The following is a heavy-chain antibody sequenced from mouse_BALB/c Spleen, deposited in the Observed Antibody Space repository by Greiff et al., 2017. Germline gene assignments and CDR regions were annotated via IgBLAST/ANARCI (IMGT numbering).Heavy chain of an antibody. V-gene: IGHV2-2*02. CDR2: IWSGGST. CDR1: GFSLTSYG. Sequence: VKLVESGPGLVQPSQSLSITCTVSGFSLTSYGVHWVRQSPGKGLEWLGVIWSGGSTDYNAAFISRLSISKDNSKSQVFFKMNSLQANDTAIYYCARGPPFDYFDYWGQGTTLTVSS. J-gene: IGHJ2*01. CDR3: ARGPPFDYFDY.